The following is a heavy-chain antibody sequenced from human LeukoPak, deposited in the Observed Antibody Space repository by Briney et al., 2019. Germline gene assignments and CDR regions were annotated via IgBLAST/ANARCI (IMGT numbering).Heavy chain of an antibody. D-gene: IGHD6-13*01. CDR3: ARGGTIAAAGFYYYYYMDV. CDR2: IYYSGST. CDR1: GGSISSGGYY. J-gene: IGHJ6*03. V-gene: IGHV4-31*03. Sequence: KPSQILSLTCTVSGGSISSGGYYWSWIRQHPGKGLEWIGYIYYSGSTYYNPSLKSRVTISVDTSKNQFSLKLSSVTAADTAVYYCARGGTIAAAGFYYYYYMDVWGKGTTVTVSS.